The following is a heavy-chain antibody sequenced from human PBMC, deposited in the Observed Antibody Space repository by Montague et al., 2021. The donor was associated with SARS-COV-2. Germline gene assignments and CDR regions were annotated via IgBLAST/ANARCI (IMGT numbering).Heavy chain of an antibody. CDR3: ARAHSGSWAHLDN. J-gene: IGHJ4*02. CDR1: GGSISSGSYY. CDR2: IYTSGTT. D-gene: IGHD5-12*01. Sequence: TLSLTYTVSGGSISSGSYYWSWIRQPAGKGLEWIGRIYTSGTTDYSFSLKSRVTISVDTSKNQFSLKLTSVTAADTAVYYCARAHSGSWAHLDNWCQGSLVTVSS. V-gene: IGHV4-61*02.